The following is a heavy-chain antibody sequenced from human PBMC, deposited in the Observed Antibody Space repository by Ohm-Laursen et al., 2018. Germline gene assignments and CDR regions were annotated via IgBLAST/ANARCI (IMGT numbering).Heavy chain of an antibody. CDR1: GFTFSNAW. CDR3: AREREESYYFDY. CDR2: IKNKSDGGTI. V-gene: IGHV3-15*01. D-gene: IGHD1-26*01. Sequence: SLRLSCSASGFTFSNAWMIWVRQAPGKGLEWVGRIKNKSDGGTIDYAAPVKGRFTISRDDSKNTLFLQMNSLKTEDTAVYYCAREREESYYFDYWGQGTLVTVSS. J-gene: IGHJ4*02.